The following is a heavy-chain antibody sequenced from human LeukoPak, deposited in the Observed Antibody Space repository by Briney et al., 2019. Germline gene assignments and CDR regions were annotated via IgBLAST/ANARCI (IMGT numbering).Heavy chain of an antibody. Sequence: SETLSLTCAVYGGSFSAYYWSWIRQPPGKGLEWIGEINHSGSTNYNPSLKSRVTISVDTSKNQFSLKLSSVTAADTAVYYCASITMIRGVIPWGQGTLVTVSS. J-gene: IGHJ5*02. CDR2: INHSGST. V-gene: IGHV4-34*01. D-gene: IGHD3-10*01. CDR1: GGSFSAYY. CDR3: ASITMIRGVIP.